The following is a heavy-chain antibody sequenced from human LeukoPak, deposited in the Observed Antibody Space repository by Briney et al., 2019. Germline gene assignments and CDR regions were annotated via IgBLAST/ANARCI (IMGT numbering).Heavy chain of an antibody. Sequence: GGSLRLSCAASGFTFSSYAMSWVRQAPGKGLEWVSAISGSGGSTYYADSVKGRFTISRDNSKNTPYLQMNSLRAEDTAVYYCAKAGLTWHSGSYSDYWGQGTLVTVSS. V-gene: IGHV3-23*01. CDR3: AKAGLTWHSGSYSDY. CDR1: GFTFSSYA. D-gene: IGHD1-26*01. J-gene: IGHJ4*02. CDR2: ISGSGGST.